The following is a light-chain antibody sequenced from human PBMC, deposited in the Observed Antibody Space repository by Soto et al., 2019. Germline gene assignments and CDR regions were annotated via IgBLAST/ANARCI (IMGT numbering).Light chain of an antibody. CDR1: TTDLGGHKY. J-gene: IGLJ2*01. V-gene: IGLV2-8*01. CDR2: EVS. CDR3: SAYTGTNNFVL. Sequence: QSVLPQPPSASGAPGQSVTMSCTGTTTDLGGHKYVSWYQHHPGKAPKHIIYEVSERPSGVPDRFSGSKSGNAASLAVSGLQADDEASDYCSAYTGTNNFVLFGGENQLPV.